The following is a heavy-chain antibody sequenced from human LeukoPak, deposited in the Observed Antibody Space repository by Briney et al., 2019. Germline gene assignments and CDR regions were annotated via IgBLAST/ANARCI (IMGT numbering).Heavy chain of an antibody. D-gene: IGHD6-19*01. Sequence: PGRSLRLSCAASGFTFSSYGMHWARQAPGKGLEWVAVIWYDGSNKYYADSVKGRFTISRDNSKNTLYLQMNSLRAEDTAVYYCARDHGIAVAGTRYFDLWGRGTLVTVSS. CDR1: GFTFSSYG. V-gene: IGHV3-33*01. CDR2: IWYDGSNK. CDR3: ARDHGIAVAGTRYFDL. J-gene: IGHJ2*01.